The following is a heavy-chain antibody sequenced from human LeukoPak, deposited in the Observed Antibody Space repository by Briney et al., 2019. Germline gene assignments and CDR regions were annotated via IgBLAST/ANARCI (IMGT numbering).Heavy chain of an antibody. CDR3: ARDTGAGFDY. CDR2: ISSSSSYI. CDR1: GFIFKNFA. D-gene: IGHD1-1*01. V-gene: IGHV3-21*01. Sequence: GRSLRLSCAASGFIFKNFAMHWVRQAPGKGLEWVSSISSSSSYIYYADSVKGRFTISRDNAKNSLYLQMNSLRAEDTAVYYCARDTGAGFDYWGQGTLVTVSS. J-gene: IGHJ4*02.